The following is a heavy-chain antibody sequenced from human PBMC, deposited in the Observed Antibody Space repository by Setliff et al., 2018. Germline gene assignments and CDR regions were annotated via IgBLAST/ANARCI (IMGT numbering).Heavy chain of an antibody. CDR2: INHSGST. D-gene: IGHD1-26*01. J-gene: IGHJ3*02. CDR3: ARHGRYTGTYADAFDI. V-gene: IGHV4-38-2*01. CDR1: GYSISSSYY. Sequence: ETLSLTCAVSGYSISSSYYWGWIRQPPGKGLEWIGEINHSGSTNYNPSLKSRVTISVDKSKNQFSLQLSSVTAADTAVYYCARHGRYTGTYADAFDIWGQGTMVTVSS.